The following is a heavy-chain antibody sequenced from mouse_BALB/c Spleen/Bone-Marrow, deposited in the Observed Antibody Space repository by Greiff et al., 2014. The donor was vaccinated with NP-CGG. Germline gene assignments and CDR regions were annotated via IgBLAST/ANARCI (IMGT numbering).Heavy chain of an antibody. D-gene: IGHD2-1*01. CDR3: AFGNYDFDY. V-gene: IGHV1-80*01. CDR2: IYPGDGDT. CDR1: GYAFSSYW. J-gene: IGHJ2*01. Sequence: VQLQESGAELVRPGSSVKISCKASGYAFSSYWMNWVKQRPGQGLEWIVQIYPGDGDTNYSGKFKGKATLTADESSSTAYMQLSSLTSEDSAVYFCAFGNYDFDYWGQGTTLTVSS.